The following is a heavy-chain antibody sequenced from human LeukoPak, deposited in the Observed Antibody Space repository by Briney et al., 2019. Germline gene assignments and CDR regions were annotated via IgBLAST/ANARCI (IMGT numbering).Heavy chain of an antibody. CDR2: ISASGST. Sequence: SETLSLTCTVSGGSISSYYWSWIRQPAGKGLEWIGRISASGSTNHAPSLRSRVTMSVDTSTNQFSLKLSSVTAADTAVYYCATDISWFDPWGQGTLVTVSS. CDR3: ATDISWFDP. CDR1: GGSISSYY. J-gene: IGHJ5*02. V-gene: IGHV4-4*07.